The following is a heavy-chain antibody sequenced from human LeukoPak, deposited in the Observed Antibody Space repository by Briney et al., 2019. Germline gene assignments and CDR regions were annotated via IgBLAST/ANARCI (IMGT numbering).Heavy chain of an antibody. CDR1: GYTFTSYG. CDR2: ISAYNGNT. Sequence: ASVEVSCKASGYTFTSYGISWVRQAPGQGLEWMGWISAYNGNTNYAQKLQGRVTMTTDTSTSTAYMELRSLRSDDTAVYYCARAIALAGYDAFEIWGQGTMVTVSS. D-gene: IGHD6-19*01. V-gene: IGHV1-18*01. J-gene: IGHJ3*02. CDR3: ARAIALAGYDAFEI.